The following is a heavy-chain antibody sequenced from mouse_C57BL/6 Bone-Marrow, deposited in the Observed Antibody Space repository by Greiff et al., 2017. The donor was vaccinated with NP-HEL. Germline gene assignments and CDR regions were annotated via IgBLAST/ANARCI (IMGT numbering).Heavy chain of an antibody. CDR1: GFTFSSYG. J-gene: IGHJ2*01. V-gene: IGHV5-6*01. CDR2: ISSGGSYT. D-gene: IGHD1-1*01. CDR3: ARHRIYYYGSGGYFDY. Sequence: DVQLVESGGDLVKPGGSLKLSCAASGFTFSSYGMSWVRQTPDKRLEWVATISSGGSYTYYPDSVKGRFTISRDNAKNTLYLQMSSLKSEDTAMYYCARHRIYYYGSGGYFDYWGQGTTLTVSS.